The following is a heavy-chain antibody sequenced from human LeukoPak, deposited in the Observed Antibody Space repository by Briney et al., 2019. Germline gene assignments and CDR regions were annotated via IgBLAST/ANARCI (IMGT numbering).Heavy chain of an antibody. J-gene: IGHJ4*02. CDR2: INHSGST. CDR1: GGSFSGYY. CDR3: ARATTVTTSPLNYFDY. Sequence: PSETLSLTCAVYGGSFSGYYWSWIRQSPGKGLEWIGEINHSGSTNYNPSLKSRVTISVDTSKNQFSLKLSSVTAADTAVYYCARATTVTTSPLNYFDYWGQGTLVTVSS. V-gene: IGHV4-34*01. D-gene: IGHD4-17*01.